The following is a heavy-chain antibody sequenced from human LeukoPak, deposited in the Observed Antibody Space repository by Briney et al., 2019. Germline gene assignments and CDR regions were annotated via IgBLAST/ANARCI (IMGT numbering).Heavy chain of an antibody. CDR3: ARDGSNYDFWSGNLWHRGYYGMDV. V-gene: IGHV3-33*08. J-gene: IGHJ6*02. Sequence: GRSLRLSCAASGFTFDDYAMHWVRQAPGKGLEWVAVIWYDGSNKYYADSVKGRFTISRDNSKNTLYLQMNSLRAEDTAVYYCARDGSNYDFWSGNLWHRGYYGMDVWGQGTMVTVSS. CDR2: IWYDGSNK. D-gene: IGHD3-3*01. CDR1: GFTFDDYA.